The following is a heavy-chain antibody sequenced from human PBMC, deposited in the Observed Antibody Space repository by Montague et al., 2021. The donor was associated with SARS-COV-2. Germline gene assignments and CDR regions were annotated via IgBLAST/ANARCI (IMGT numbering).Heavy chain of an antibody. V-gene: IGHV6-1*01. J-gene: IGHJ4*02. Sequence: CAISGDSVARNNPGRSWIGHASARGLEWLGRTYYMSKWYNDYAVAVKSRITINPDTSKNQISLQLNSVTPEDTAVYYCARTSASSDYWGQGTLVTVSS. D-gene: IGHD1-26*01. CDR2: TYYMSKWYN. CDR3: ARTSASSDY. CDR1: GDSVARNNPG.